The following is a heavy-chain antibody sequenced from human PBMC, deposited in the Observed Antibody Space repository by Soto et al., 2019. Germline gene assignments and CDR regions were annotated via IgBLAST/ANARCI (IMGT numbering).Heavy chain of an antibody. D-gene: IGHD2-15*01. CDR2: IQSGGPT. CDR3: ARGDVLCDGGRCYGVPLDV. Sequence: EVQLVESGGGLVQPGGSLRLSCAASGFTVSSKYMSWVRQAPGKGLEWVSLIQSGGPTYYADSVKGRFTISRDTSENTVHLQMDSLRAEDTAVYYCARGDVLCDGGRCYGVPLDVWDKGTTVTVSS. V-gene: IGHV3-66*01. J-gene: IGHJ6*04. CDR1: GFTVSSKY.